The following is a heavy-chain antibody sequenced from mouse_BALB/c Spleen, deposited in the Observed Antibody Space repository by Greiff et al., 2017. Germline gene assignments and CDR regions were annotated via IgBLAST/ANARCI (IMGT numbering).Heavy chain of an antibody. Sequence: EVQGVESGGGLVQPGGSRKLSCAASGFTFSSFGMQWVRQAPEKGLEWVAYISSGSSTIYYADTVKGRFTISRDNPKNTLFLQMTSLRSEDTAMYYCARYAMDYWGQGTSVTVSS. CDR2: ISSGSSTI. CDR3: ARYAMDY. J-gene: IGHJ4*01. V-gene: IGHV5-17*02. CDR1: GFTFSSFG.